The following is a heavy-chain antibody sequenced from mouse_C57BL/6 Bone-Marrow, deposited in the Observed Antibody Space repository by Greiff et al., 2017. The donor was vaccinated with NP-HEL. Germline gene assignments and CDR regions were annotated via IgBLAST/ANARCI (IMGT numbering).Heavy chain of an antibody. CDR2: IDPNSGGT. Sequence: VQLQQPGADLVKPGASVKLSCKASGYTFTSYWMHWVKQRPGRGLEWIGRIDPNSGGTKFNEKFKTKATLTVDKPSSTASMQLSSLTSEDSAVYYCARYYYGSRGWYFDFWGTGTTVTVSS. CDR1: GYTFTSYW. V-gene: IGHV1-72*01. J-gene: IGHJ1*03. D-gene: IGHD1-1*01. CDR3: ARYYYGSRGWYFDF.